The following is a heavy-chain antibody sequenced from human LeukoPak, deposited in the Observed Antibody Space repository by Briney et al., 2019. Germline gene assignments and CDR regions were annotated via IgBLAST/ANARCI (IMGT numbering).Heavy chain of an antibody. CDR1: GDSISSSNW. Sequence: PSETLSLTCVVSGDSISSSNWWSWVRQPPGKGLEWIGEIYHSGITNYNPSLKSRVTISVDTSKNQFSLNLSSVTAADTAVYFCARHWYSSSSLDYWGQGTLVTVSS. J-gene: IGHJ4*02. CDR3: ARHWYSSSSLDY. V-gene: IGHV4-4*02. CDR2: IYHSGIT. D-gene: IGHD6-6*01.